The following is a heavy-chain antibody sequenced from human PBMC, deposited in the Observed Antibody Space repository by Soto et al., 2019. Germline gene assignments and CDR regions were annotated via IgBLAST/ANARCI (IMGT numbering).Heavy chain of an antibody. CDR2: ISAYNGNT. D-gene: IGHD1-7*01. J-gene: IGHJ6*02. V-gene: IGHV1-18*01. Sequence: ASVKVSCKASGYTFTSYGISWVRQAPGQGLEWMGWISAYNGNTNYAQKLQGRVTMTTDTSTSTAYMELRSLRSDDTAVYYCARVGWSTGTTFSDVDSYYNCMDVWGQGTPITVS. CDR3: ARVGWSTGTTFSDVDSYYNCMDV. CDR1: GYTFTSYG.